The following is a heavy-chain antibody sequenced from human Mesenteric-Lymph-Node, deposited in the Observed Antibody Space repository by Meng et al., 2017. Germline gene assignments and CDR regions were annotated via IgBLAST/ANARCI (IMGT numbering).Heavy chain of an antibody. CDR2: ISSSGSTI. CDR1: GFTFSDSY. Sequence: QVDSVSSGGGLVNPEWSLELSCQASGFTFSDSYMSWIRQAPGKGLDWVSYISSSGSTIYYADSVKGRFTISRDNAKNSLYLQMNSLRAEDTAVYYCARSLPYSGSYYGDYWGQGTLVTVSS. V-gene: IGHV3-11*01. D-gene: IGHD1-26*01. CDR3: ARSLPYSGSYYGDY. J-gene: IGHJ4*02.